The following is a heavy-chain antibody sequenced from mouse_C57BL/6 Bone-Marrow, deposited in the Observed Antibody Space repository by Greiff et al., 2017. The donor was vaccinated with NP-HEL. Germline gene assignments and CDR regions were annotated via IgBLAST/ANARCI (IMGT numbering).Heavy chain of an antibody. CDR1: GYTFTDYE. V-gene: IGHV1-15*01. CDR2: IDPETGGT. D-gene: IGHD4-1*01. Sequence: QVQLQQSGAELVRPGASVTLSCKASGYTFTDYEMHWVKQTPVHGLEWIGAIDPETGGTAYNQKFKGKAILTADKSSSTAYMELRSLTSEDSAVYYCTRANWDPYYYAMDYWGQGTSVTVSS. CDR3: TRANWDPYYYAMDY. J-gene: IGHJ4*01.